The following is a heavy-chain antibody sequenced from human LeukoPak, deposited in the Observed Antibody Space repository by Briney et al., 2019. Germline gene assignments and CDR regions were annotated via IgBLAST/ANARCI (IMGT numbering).Heavy chain of an antibody. CDR2: ISGSGGST. J-gene: IGHJ4*02. Sequence: GGSLRLSCAAFGFTVSSNYMSWVRQAPGKGLEWVSAISGSGGSTYYADSVKGRFTISRDNSKNTLYLQMNSLRAEDTAVYYCAKDHRGGSYYDFDYWGQGTLVTVSS. CDR3: AKDHRGGSYYDFDY. V-gene: IGHV3-23*01. CDR1: GFTVSSNY. D-gene: IGHD1-26*01.